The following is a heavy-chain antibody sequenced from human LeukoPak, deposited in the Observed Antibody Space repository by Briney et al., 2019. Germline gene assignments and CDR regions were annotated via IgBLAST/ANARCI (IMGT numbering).Heavy chain of an antibody. CDR3: ARHKSGSYLISPYFDY. CDR2: INPSGGST. J-gene: IGHJ4*02. CDR1: GYTFTSYY. D-gene: IGHD3-10*01. Sequence: ASVKVSCKASGYTFTSYYMHWVRQAPGQGLEWMGIINPSGGSTSYAQKFQGRVTMTRDMSTSTVYMELSSLRSEDTAVYYCARHKSGSYLISPYFDYWGQGTLVTVSS. V-gene: IGHV1-46*01.